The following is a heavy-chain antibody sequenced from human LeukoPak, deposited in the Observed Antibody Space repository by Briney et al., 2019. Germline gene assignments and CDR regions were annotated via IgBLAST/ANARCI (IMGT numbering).Heavy chain of an antibody. CDR1: GFTFSSYW. D-gene: IGHD2-2*01. CDR3: AREGVVPAAAFDY. V-gene: IGHV3-74*01. Sequence: GGSLRLSCAASGFTFSSYWMHWVRQAPGKGLVWVSRINSDGSSTSYADSVKGRFTISRDSAKNTLYLQMNSLRAEDTAVYYCAREGVVPAAAFDYWGQGTLVTVSS. CDR2: INSDGSST. J-gene: IGHJ4*02.